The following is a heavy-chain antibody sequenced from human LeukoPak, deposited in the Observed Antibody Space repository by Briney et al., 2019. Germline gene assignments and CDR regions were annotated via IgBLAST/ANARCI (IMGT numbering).Heavy chain of an antibody. CDR1: GFXFRSYE. CDR2: ISSSGTTV. Sequence: GGSLRLSCAASGFXFRSYEINWVRQAPGRGLEWVSYISSSGTTVYYADSVKGRFTISRDNAKNSLYLQMNSLRAEDTAVYYCARSIIHWFDPWGQGTMVTVSS. CDR3: ARSIIHWFDP. J-gene: IGHJ5*02. V-gene: IGHV3-48*03.